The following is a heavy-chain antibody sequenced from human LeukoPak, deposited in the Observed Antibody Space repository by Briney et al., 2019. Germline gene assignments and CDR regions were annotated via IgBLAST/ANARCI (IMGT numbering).Heavy chain of an antibody. CDR1: GFTFSTYS. J-gene: IGHJ4*02. D-gene: IGHD3-3*01. V-gene: IGHV3-21*06. Sequence: GGSLRLSCAASGFTFSTYSVNWVRQAPGKGLEWVSSISSSSGYIYYADSVKGRFTISRDNAKNSLYLQMNSLRAEDTAVYYCSRDSPGVAGHYFHYWGQGTLVTVSS. CDR3: SRDSPGVAGHYFHY. CDR2: ISSSSGYI.